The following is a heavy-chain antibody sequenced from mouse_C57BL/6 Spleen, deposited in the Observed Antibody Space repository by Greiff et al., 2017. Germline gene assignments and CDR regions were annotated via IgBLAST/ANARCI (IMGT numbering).Heavy chain of an antibody. Sequence: VQLKESVAELVRPGASVKLSCTASGFNIKNTYMHWVKQRPEQGLEWIGRIDPANGHTKYAPKFPGKATITADTSSNTAYLQLSSLTSEDTAIYYCAYYYGSSYFFAYWGQGTLVTVSA. D-gene: IGHD1-1*01. CDR3: AYYYGSSYFFAY. J-gene: IGHJ3*01. CDR1: GFNIKNTY. V-gene: IGHV14-3*01. CDR2: IDPANGHT.